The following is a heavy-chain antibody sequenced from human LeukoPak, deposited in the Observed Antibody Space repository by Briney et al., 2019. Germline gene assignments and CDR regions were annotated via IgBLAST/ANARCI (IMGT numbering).Heavy chain of an antibody. J-gene: IGHJ4*02. CDR3: ARGSGVWGSYRYTVDY. CDR1: GFTFSSYA. CDR2: ISYDGSNK. V-gene: IGHV3-30-3*01. Sequence: RGSLRLSCAAPGFTFSSYAMHCVRQAPGKGLEWVAVISYDGSNKYYADSVKSRFTISRDNYKNTLYLQMNSLRAEDTAVYYCARGSGVWGSYRYTVDYWGQGTLVTVSS. D-gene: IGHD3-16*02.